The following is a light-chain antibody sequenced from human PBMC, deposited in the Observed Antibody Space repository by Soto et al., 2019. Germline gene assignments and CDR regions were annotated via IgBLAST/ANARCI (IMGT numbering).Light chain of an antibody. CDR3: QQSYSTPWT. Sequence: DLQLTQSPSSLSASVGDRVTVTCRASQNISNYLNWYRQKPGKAPSLLIYSTSSLRSGVPSRFSGSGSGTDFTLTFSSLQPADFADYYCQQSYSTPWTFGQGTKVEIK. CDR2: STS. J-gene: IGKJ1*01. V-gene: IGKV1-39*01. CDR1: QNISNY.